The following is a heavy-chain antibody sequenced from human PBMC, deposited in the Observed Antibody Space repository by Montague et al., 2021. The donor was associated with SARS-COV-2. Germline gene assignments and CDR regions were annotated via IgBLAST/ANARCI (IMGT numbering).Heavy chain of an antibody. CDR2: IYTTGST. J-gene: IGHJ4*02. CDR1: GDSITSGVSY. D-gene: IGHD2/OR15-2a*01. CDR3: ARDDFRWDFDC. Sequence: TLSLTCTVSGDSITSGVSYWSWIRQPAGKGLEWIGRIYTTGSTNYNPSLKSRLTISLDTSKNQFSLKLSSVTAADTAVYYCARDDFRWDFDCWGQGTLATVSS. V-gene: IGHV4-61*02.